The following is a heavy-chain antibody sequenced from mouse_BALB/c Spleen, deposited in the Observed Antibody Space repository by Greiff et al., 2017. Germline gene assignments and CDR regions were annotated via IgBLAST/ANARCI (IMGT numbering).Heavy chain of an antibody. CDR2: INSNGGST. CDR1: GFTFSSYG. J-gene: IGHJ2*01. V-gene: IGHV5-6-3*01. D-gene: IGHD1-1*01. Sequence: DVKLVESGGGLVQPGGSLKLSCAASGFTFSSYGMSWVRQTPDKRLELVATINSNGGSTYYPDSVKGRFTISRDNAKNTLYLQMSSLKSEDTAMYYCARELRSYFDYWGQGTTLTVSS. CDR3: ARELRSYFDY.